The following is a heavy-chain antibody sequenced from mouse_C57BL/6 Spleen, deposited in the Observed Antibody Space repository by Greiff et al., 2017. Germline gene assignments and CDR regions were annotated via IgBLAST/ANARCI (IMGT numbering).Heavy chain of an antibody. CDR1: GYTFTSYW. CDR2: IYPGSGST. Sequence: QVQLQQPGAELVKPGASVKMSCKASGYTFTSYWITWVKQRPGQGLEWIGGIYPGSGSTNYNEKFKSKATLTVDTSSSTAYMQLSSLTSEDSAVYYGARGIYYDYDGGWYFDVWGTGTTVTVSS. D-gene: IGHD2-4*01. V-gene: IGHV1-55*01. CDR3: ARGIYYDYDGGWYFDV. J-gene: IGHJ1*03.